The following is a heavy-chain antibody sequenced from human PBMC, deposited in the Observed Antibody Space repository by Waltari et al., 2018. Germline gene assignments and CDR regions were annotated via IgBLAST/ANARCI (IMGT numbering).Heavy chain of an antibody. D-gene: IGHD6-6*01. CDR2: INHSGST. J-gene: IGHJ4*02. V-gene: IGHV4-34*01. CDR1: GGSFSGYY. CDR3: ARAYSYSSSSNYFGY. Sequence: QVQLQQWGAGLLKPSETLSLTCAVYGGSFSGYYWSWLRQPPGKGLEWIGEINHSGSTNYNPSLKSRVTISVDTSKNQFSLKLSSVTAADTAVYYCARAYSYSSSSNYFGYWGQGTLVTVSS.